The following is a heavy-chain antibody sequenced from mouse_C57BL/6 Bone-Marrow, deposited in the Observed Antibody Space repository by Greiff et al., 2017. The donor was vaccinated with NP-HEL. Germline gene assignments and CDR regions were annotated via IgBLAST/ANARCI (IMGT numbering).Heavy chain of an antibody. Sequence: EVQLQQSGPELVKPGASVKMSCKASGYTFTDYNMHWVKQSHGKSLEWIGYINPNNGGTSYNQKFKGKATLTANKSSSTVYMVLRSLTSEDSAVYYCAGWGFAFWGRGTLITVTA. V-gene: IGHV1-22*01. CDR1: GYTFTDYN. CDR2: INPNNGGT. CDR3: AGWGFAF. J-gene: IGHJ3*01.